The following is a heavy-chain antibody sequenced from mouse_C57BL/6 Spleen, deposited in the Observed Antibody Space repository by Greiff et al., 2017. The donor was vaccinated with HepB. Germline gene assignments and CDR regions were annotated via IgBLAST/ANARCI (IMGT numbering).Heavy chain of an antibody. Sequence: VQLQHSGPELVKPGASVKISCKASGYSFTDYNMNWVKQSNGKSLEWIGVINPNYGTTSYNQKFKGKATLTVDQSSSTAYMQLNSLTSEDSAVYYCARGEYIDYEDYAMDYWGQGTSVTVSS. V-gene: IGHV1-39*01. D-gene: IGHD2-4*01. J-gene: IGHJ4*01. CDR1: GYSFTDYN. CDR3: ARGEYIDYEDYAMDY. CDR2: INPNYGTT.